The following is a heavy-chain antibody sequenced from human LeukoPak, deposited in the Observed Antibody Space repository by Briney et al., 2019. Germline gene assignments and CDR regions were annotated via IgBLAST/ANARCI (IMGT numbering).Heavy chain of an antibody. Sequence: GGSLRLSCAASGFTFDDYAMHWVRQAPGKGLEWVSTINWNGGSIGYADSVKGRFTISRDNAKNSLYLQMNSLRAEDMALYYCAKSRGSGWYSYFQHWGQGTLVTVSS. CDR3: AKSRGSGWYSYFQH. D-gene: IGHD6-19*01. CDR1: GFTFDDYA. J-gene: IGHJ1*01. CDR2: INWNGGSI. V-gene: IGHV3-9*03.